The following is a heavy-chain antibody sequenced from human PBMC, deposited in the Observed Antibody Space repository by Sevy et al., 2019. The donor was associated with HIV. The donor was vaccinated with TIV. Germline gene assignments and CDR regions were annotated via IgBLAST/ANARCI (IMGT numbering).Heavy chain of an antibody. CDR2: ISTRSSAI. V-gene: IGHV3-48*01. CDR3: ARESASGTPGGVYDCYYNMDV. D-gene: IGHD6-13*01. Sequence: GGSLRLSCAASGFTFSSFSMNWVRQAPGKGPEWISYISTRSSAIYYAHSMKGRFTISRDTSKNSLYLQMNSLRAEDTAVYYCARESASGTPGGVYDCYYNMDVWGQGTTVTVSS. CDR1: GFTFSSFS. J-gene: IGHJ6*02.